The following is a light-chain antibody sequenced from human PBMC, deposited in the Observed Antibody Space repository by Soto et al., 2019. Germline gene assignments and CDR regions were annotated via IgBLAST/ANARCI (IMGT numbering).Light chain of an antibody. V-gene: IGKV3-15*01. CDR1: QSVYTN. Sequence: EIVLTQSPAALSVSPGERATLSCRASQSVYTNFAWFQQKPGQAPRLLIYAATTRATGIPARFSGSGSGTEFTLTISGLQSEDSAVYHCQQYNNWPLTFGQWTKVEIK. J-gene: IGKJ1*01. CDR2: AAT. CDR3: QQYNNWPLT.